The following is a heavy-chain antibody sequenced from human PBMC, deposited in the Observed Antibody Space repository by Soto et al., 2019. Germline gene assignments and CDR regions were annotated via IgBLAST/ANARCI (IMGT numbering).Heavy chain of an antibody. CDR2: INYSGLT. Sequence: SETLSLTCTVSGGSITSHYCSWFRQPPWKGLEWIGYINYSGLTSYNPSLKSRVYMSVDTSKNQFSLKVTSVTATDTGLYYCARQGFGQLHGLVDVWGPGTTVTVSS. D-gene: IGHD3-10*01. J-gene: IGHJ6*02. CDR3: ARQGFGQLHGLVDV. V-gene: IGHV4-59*08. CDR1: GGSITSHY.